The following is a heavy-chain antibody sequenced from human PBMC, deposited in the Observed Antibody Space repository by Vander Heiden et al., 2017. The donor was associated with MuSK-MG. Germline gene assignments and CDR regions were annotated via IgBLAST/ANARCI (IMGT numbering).Heavy chain of an antibody. CDR1: GFTFSNAW. J-gene: IGHJ3*02. CDR3: TTASDYIWGSYRYEDAFDI. CDR2: IKSKTDGGTT. Sequence: EVQLVESGGGLVKPGGSLRLSCAASGFTFSNAWMSWVRQAPGKGLEWVGRIKSKTDGGTTDYAAPVKGRFTISRDDSKNTLYLQMNSLKTEDTAVYYCTTASDYIWGSYRYEDAFDIWGQGTMVTVSS. D-gene: IGHD3-16*02. V-gene: IGHV3-15*01.